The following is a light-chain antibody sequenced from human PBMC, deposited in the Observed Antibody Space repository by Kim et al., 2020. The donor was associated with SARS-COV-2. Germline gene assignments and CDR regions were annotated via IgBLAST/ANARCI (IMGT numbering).Light chain of an antibody. CDR1: SLRSYY. J-gene: IGLJ2*01. V-gene: IGLV3-19*01. CDR2: GKN. Sequence: SSELTQDPAVSVALGQTVRITCQGDSLRSYYATWYQQKPGQAPILVIYGKNNRPSGILDRFSGSSSGNTASLTITGTQAGDEADYYCNSRDSNHNVVFGGGTQLTVL. CDR3: NSRDSNHNVV.